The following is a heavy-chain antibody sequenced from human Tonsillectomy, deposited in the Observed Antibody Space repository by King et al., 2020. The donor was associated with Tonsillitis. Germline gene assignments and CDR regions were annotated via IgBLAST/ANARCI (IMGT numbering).Heavy chain of an antibody. CDR3: AKAGDPDWLDFY. V-gene: IGHV3-23*04. D-gene: IGHD3-9*01. CDR2: IRCSGGST. CDR1: GFTFSSYA. J-gene: IGHJ4*02. Sequence: VQLVESGGGLVQPGGSLRLSCTASGFTFSSYAMSWVRQAPGQGLEWVSAIRCSGGSTFYADPVKGRFTLSRDNSKNTLNLQMTSLRAVDTAVYYCAKAGDPDWLDFYWGQGTLVTVSS.